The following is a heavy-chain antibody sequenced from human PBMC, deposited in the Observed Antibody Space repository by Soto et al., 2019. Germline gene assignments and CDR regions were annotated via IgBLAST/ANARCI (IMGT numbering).Heavy chain of an antibody. CDR2: MKSKSDGGTT. CDR1: GFTTSDAW. CDR3: TTPIVVVPAAMIYYYYGMDV. V-gene: IGHV3-15*01. J-gene: IGHJ6*02. D-gene: IGHD2-2*01. Sequence: GGPLRLSCAASGFTTSDAWMSWVRQAPGKGLDKAGRMKSKSDGGTTEYAEPVRGRITISRDDSKNTLYLQMNSLKTEDTAVYYCTTPIVVVPAAMIYYYYGMDVWGQGTTVTVSS.